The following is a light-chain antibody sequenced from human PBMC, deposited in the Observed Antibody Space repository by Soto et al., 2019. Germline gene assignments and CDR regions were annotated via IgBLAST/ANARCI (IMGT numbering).Light chain of an antibody. V-gene: IGLV1-40*01. CDR1: SSNIGAGYD. J-gene: IGLJ1*01. Sequence: SVLTQPPSVSGAPGQGVTISCNGSSSNIGAGYDVHWYQHLPGTTPKLLIYGNSHRPSGVSDRFSGSKSGTSASLAITGLQAEDEADYYCQSYDSSLSGYYVFGTGTKVTVL. CDR3: QSYDSSLSGYYV. CDR2: GNS.